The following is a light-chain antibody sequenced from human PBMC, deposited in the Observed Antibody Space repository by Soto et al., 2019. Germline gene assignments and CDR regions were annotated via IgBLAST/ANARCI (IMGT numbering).Light chain of an antibody. V-gene: IGLV2-8*01. CDR1: GSDIGAYNF. J-gene: IGLJ3*02. Sequence: QSALAQPPSASGSPGQSVTISCTGSGSDIGAYNFVSWYQQHPGKAPKLMIFGVTERPSGVPDRFSGSKSGNTASLTVSGLQADDEAVYYCYSXXGRNIWVFGGGTKVTVL. CDR3: YSXXGRNIWV. CDR2: GVT.